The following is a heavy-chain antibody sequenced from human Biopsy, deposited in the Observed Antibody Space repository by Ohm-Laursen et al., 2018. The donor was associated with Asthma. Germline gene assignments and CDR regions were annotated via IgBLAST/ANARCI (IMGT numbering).Heavy chain of an antibody. D-gene: IGHD6-13*01. V-gene: IGHV4-39*01. J-gene: IGHJ6*02. CDR1: SGSGGYMRSGNYY. Sequence: SETLSLTWSLSSGSGGYMRSGNYYWGWIRQPPGKGLEWIGSIYYSGTTYYNPSLESRVTVSADTSKNQFSLKLTSVTAADTAVYYCVRGSSSWHHGPFHYYYGLDVWGQGTTATVSS. CDR2: IYYSGTT. CDR3: VRGSSSWHHGPFHYYYGLDV.